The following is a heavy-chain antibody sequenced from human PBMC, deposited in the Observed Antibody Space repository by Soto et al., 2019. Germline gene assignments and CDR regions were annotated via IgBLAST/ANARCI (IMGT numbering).Heavy chain of an antibody. Sequence: QITLNESGPTVVRPTETLTLTCRFSGFSLTTSGVGVGWIRQSPGKAPEWLALIYWDDDKRYSASLKSRLTITKDTSKNQVVLTVSDLDPTDTATYYCGHRVLRTVFGLVTTTAIYFDFWGQGTPVAVSS. CDR3: GHRVLRTVFGLVTTTAIYFDF. V-gene: IGHV2-5*02. J-gene: IGHJ4*02. D-gene: IGHD3-3*01. CDR1: GFSLTTSGVG. CDR2: IYWDDDK.